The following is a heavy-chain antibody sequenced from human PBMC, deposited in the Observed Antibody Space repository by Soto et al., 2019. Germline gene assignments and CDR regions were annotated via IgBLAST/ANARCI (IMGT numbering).Heavy chain of an antibody. Sequence: GGSLRLSCAASGFTFSSYAMSWVRQAPGKGLDWVSVISGSGENTYYADSVKGRFTISRDNSKNTLYLQMNSLRAEDTAVYYCAKGIISVGGYNHRLAYSGQRTLVLVSS. CDR1: GFTFSSYA. D-gene: IGHD6-19*01. J-gene: IGHJ4*02. CDR2: ISGSGENT. CDR3: AKGIISVGGYNHRLAY. V-gene: IGHV3-23*01.